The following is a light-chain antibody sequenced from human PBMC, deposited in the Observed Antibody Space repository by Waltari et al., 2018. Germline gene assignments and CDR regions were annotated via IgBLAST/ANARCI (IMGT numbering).Light chain of an antibody. CDR1: QSIGSN. Sequence: EIVMTQSPAFPSVTPKEKVTITCRASQSIGSNLHWYQQKPDQSPKLLIKYASQSNSGVPSRFSGSGSGTDFTLTINSLEVEDATAYYCHQSSTLRGTFGQGTKVEIK. CDR3: HQSSTLRGT. J-gene: IGKJ1*01. V-gene: IGKV6D-21*02. CDR2: YAS.